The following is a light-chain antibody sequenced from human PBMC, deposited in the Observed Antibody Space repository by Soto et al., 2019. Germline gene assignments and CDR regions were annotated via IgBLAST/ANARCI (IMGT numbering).Light chain of an antibody. Sequence: EIVLTQSPGTLSLSPGERATLSCRASQSVSSSYLAWYQQKPGQAPRLLIYGASSRATGIPDRFSGSGSGTDFTLIISRLEPEDFAVYYCQQYVSSPTFGGGTKVEIK. CDR3: QQYVSSPT. V-gene: IGKV3-20*01. CDR2: GAS. CDR1: QSVSSSY. J-gene: IGKJ4*01.